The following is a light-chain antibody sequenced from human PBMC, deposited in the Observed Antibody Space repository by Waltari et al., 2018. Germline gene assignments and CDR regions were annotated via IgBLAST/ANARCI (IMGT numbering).Light chain of an antibody. CDR1: SSDVGGYNS. V-gene: IGLV2-14*03. CDR2: DGS. CDR3: SSQSSNDVVL. J-gene: IGLJ2*01. Sequence: QSALTQPASVSGSPGQSITISCTGTSSDVGGYNSVSWYQDHPGQAPKFIIYDGSNRPSGVSARFSGSQSGNTASLTISGLQAEDEADYYCSSQSSNDVVLFGGGTKLTVL.